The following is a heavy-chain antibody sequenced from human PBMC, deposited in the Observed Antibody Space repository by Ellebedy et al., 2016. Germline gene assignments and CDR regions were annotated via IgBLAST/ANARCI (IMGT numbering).Heavy chain of an antibody. J-gene: IGHJ4*02. D-gene: IGHD4/OR15-4a*01. Sequence: GGSLRFSXAASGFTFGGYWMNWVRQAPGKGLEWVANINQDGSEKHYVDSVKGRFTISRDNAKNSLYLQMDSLRDEDTAVYHCAGAIDYWGQGTLVSVSS. V-gene: IGHV3-7*01. CDR2: INQDGSEK. CDR3: AGAIDY. CDR1: GFTFGGYW.